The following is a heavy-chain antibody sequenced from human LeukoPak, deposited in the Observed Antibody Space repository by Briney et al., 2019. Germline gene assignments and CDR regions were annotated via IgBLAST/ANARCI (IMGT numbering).Heavy chain of an antibody. CDR1: GFTFSSYA. Sequence: GGSLRLSRAASGFTFSSYAMSWVRQAPGKGLEWVSAISGSGGSTYYADSVKGRFTISRDNSKNTLYLQMNSLRAEDTAVYYCAKGRVRGVIIPPSYWGQGTLVTVSS. D-gene: IGHD3-10*01. CDR2: ISGSGGST. J-gene: IGHJ4*02. V-gene: IGHV3-23*01. CDR3: AKGRVRGVIIPPSY.